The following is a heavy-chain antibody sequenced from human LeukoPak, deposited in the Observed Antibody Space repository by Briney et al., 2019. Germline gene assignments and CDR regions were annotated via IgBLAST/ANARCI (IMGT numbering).Heavy chain of an antibody. CDR1: GGSISSGSYY. CDR3: ASYSNYVSASSYYYYMDV. J-gene: IGHJ6*03. D-gene: IGHD4-11*01. V-gene: IGHV4-61*02. Sequence: IPSETLSLTCTVSGGSISSGSYYCSWIRQPAGKGLEWIGRIYTSGSTNYNPSLKSRVTISVDTSKNQFSLKLSSVTAADTAVYYCASYSNYVSASSYYYYMDVWGKGTTVTVSS. CDR2: IYTSGST.